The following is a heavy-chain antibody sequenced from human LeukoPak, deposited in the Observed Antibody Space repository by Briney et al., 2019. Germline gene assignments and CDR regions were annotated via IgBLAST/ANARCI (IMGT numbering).Heavy chain of an antibody. CDR2: ISGTGGAT. CDR3: VKDPRDTYGTNWFVS. Sequence: QPGGSLRLSCAASGFSFGNYAMSWVRQAPGKGLQWVSQISGTGGATWYAGFARDRFTISRDNSKKTLYLQMSGLRVEDTAMYYCVKDPRDTYGTNWFVSWGQGTLLIVSS. V-gene: IGHV3-23*01. CDR1: GFSFGNYA. D-gene: IGHD2-21*01. J-gene: IGHJ5*01.